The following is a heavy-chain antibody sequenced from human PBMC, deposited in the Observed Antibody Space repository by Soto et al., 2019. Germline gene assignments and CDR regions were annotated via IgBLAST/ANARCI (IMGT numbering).Heavy chain of an antibody. CDR2: IYYSGST. V-gene: IGHV4-39*01. D-gene: IGHD3-9*01. CDR3: ARGYDILPGPLDY. J-gene: IGHJ4*02. Sequence: QLQLQESGPGLVKPSETLSLTCTVSGGSITSSSFYWGWIRQPPGKGLEWIWIIYYSGSTYYNPSLKSRVTISVDTSKSQFSQNLNSVTAADTAVYYCARGYDILPGPLDYWGPGTLVTVSS. CDR1: GGSITSSSFY.